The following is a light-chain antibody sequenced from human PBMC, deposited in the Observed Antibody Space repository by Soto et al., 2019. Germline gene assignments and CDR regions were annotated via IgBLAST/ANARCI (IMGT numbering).Light chain of an antibody. Sequence: QSALTQPASVSGSPGPSITISCTGTSSDVGGYNYVSWYQHHPGKAPKLMIYDVSNRPSGVSNRFSGSKSGNTASLTISGLQAEDEADYYCSSYTSSSTVVFGGGTKVTVL. J-gene: IGLJ2*01. CDR1: SSDVGGYNY. CDR3: SSYTSSSTVV. V-gene: IGLV2-14*03. CDR2: DVS.